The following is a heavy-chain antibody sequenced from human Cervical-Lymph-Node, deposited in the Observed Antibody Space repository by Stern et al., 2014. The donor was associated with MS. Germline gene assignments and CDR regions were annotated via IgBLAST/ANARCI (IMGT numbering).Heavy chain of an antibody. Sequence: EVQLVESGGGLVQPGGSLRLSCAASGFTFSSYSMNWVRQAPGKGLEWVSYISSSSSTIYYADSVKGRFTISRDNAKNSLYLQMNSLRDEDTAVYYCARDPWSYYDSTGAFDIWGQGTMVTVSS. CDR3: ARDPWSYYDSTGAFDI. V-gene: IGHV3-48*02. CDR1: GFTFSSYS. CDR2: ISSSSSTI. D-gene: IGHD3-22*01. J-gene: IGHJ3*02.